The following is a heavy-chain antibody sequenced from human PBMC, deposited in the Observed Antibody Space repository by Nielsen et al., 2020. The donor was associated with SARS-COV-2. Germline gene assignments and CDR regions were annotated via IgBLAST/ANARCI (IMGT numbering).Heavy chain of an antibody. D-gene: IGHD3-3*01. CDR2: IYYSGST. CDR1: GGSISSYY. Sequence: SETLSLTCTVSGGSISSYYWSWIRQPPGKGLEWIGYIYYSGSTNYNPSLKSRVTISVDTSKNQFSLKLSSVTAADTAVYYCARGSTGYDFWSGYSDYYYYYMDVWGKGTTVTVSS. J-gene: IGHJ6*03. CDR3: ARGSTGYDFWSGYSDYYYYYMDV. V-gene: IGHV4-59*01.